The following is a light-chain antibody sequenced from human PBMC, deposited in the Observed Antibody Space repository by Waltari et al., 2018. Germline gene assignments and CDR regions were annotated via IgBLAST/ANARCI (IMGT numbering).Light chain of an antibody. CDR1: SSDVVGYDY. Sequence: HSALTQPASVSGSPGQSIPISCPGTSSDVVGYDYVSWYQQHPGKAPKLMIYEVSNGTSGVSNRFAGSRSGSTASLNISGIEAEDEADYYCSSYTSRSTVVFGGGTKMTVL. J-gene: IGLJ2*01. V-gene: IGLV2-14*01. CDR2: EVS. CDR3: SSYTSRSTVV.